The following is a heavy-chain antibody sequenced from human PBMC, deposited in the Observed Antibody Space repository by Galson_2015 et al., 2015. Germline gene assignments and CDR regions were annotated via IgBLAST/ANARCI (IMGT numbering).Heavy chain of an antibody. CDR3: ARQTADGYKLDF. CDR2: LHPNSANT. CDR1: GYTFTGHY. Sequence: SVKVSCKASGYTFTGHYLHWVRQAPGQGLEWMGWLHPNSANTNYAQNFQAWVTMTWDTSISTAYLEVSRLSSDDTAVYYCARQTADGYKLDFWGQGTLVTVSS. V-gene: IGHV1-2*04. J-gene: IGHJ4*02. D-gene: IGHD5-24*01.